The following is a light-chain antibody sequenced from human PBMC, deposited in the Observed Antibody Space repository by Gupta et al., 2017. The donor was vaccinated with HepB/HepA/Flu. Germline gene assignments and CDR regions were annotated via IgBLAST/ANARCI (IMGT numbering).Light chain of an antibody. CDR3: CSYADSPTLV. J-gene: IGLJ3*02. V-gene: IGLV2-23*02. CDR2: EVT. CDR1: SSDVGSYDL. Sequence: SALTQPASVSGSPGQSITISCTGTSSDVGSYDLVSWYQQHPGKAPKLIIYEVTKRPSGVSNRFSGSKSGKTASLTISGLQTEDEADYYCCSYADSPTLVFGGGTKLTVL.